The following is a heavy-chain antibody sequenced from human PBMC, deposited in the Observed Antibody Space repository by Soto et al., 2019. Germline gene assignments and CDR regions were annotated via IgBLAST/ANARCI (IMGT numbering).Heavy chain of an antibody. CDR3: ARPRHYGAGSAVPPGEYAMDV. D-gene: IGHD3-10*01. Sequence: SETLSLTCTVSGDSVRNQYWSWIRRPPGRGLEWIGYIYRSGSTKYNPSLESRLTISVDTSKNQFSLKLSSVTAADTAVYYCARPRHYGAGSAVPPGEYAMDVWGQGTTVTVSS. CDR2: IYRSGST. J-gene: IGHJ6*02. CDR1: GDSVRNQY. V-gene: IGHV4-4*09.